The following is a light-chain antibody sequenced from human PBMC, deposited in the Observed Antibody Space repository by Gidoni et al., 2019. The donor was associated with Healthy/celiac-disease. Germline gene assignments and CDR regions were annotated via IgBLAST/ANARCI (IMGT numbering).Light chain of an antibody. CDR2: AAS. Sequence: DIQLTQSPSFLSASVGDRVTITCRASQGISSYLAWYQQKPGKAPKLLIYAASTLQSGVPSRFSGSGSGTEFTLTISSLQHEEFATYYCQQLNSPLTFGGGTKVEIK. J-gene: IGKJ4*01. CDR1: QGISSY. V-gene: IGKV1-9*01. CDR3: QQLNSPLT.